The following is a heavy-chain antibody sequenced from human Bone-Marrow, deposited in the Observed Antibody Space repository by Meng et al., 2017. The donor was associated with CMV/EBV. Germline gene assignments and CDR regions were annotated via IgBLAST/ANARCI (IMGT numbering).Heavy chain of an antibody. CDR1: GFTFSNYD. J-gene: IGHJ4*02. Sequence: GESLKISCAASGFTFSNYDMHWVRQAPGKGLEWVAFVRNDGINKYYRDSVKGRFTISRDNSKNTLYLQMKSLRAEDTAVYYCARGGPYSSSWYFDYWGQGTLVTVSS. CDR2: VRNDGINK. CDR3: ARGGPYSSSWYFDY. D-gene: IGHD6-13*01. V-gene: IGHV3-30*02.